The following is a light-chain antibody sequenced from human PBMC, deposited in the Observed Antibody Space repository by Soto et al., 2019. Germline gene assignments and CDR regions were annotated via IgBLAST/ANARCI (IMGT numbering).Light chain of an antibody. CDR3: SSHAGTYPGV. CDR2: DVT. Sequence: QSALTQPRSVSGSPGQSVTISCTGTSIYVGGYNFVSWYQQLPVKAPKLMIYDVTKRPSGVPDRFSGSKSGNTASLTISGLQAEDEADYYCSSHAGTYPGVFGGGTKLTVL. J-gene: IGLJ3*02. CDR1: SIYVGGYNF. V-gene: IGLV2-11*01.